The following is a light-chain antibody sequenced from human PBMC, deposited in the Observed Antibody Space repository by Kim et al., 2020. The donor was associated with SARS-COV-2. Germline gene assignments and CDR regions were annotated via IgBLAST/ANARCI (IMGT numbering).Light chain of an antibody. V-gene: IGKV3D-7*01. CDR2: GAS. Sequence: PGERVTLSCRASQSVSSSYLTWYQQKXGQAPRLLIYGASSRATGIPARFSGSGSGTDFTLTISSLQPEDFAVYYCQQDYNLLTFGGGTKVEI. CDR1: QSVSSSY. CDR3: QQDYNLLT. J-gene: IGKJ4*01.